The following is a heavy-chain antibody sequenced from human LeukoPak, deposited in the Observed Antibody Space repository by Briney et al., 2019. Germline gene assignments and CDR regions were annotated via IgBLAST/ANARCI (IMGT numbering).Heavy chain of an antibody. CDR2: IYYSGST. CDR3: ARWRGNCSGGSCYRGYNWFDP. D-gene: IGHD2-15*01. V-gene: IGHV4-39*01. J-gene: IGHJ5*02. CDR1: GGSISSNNYY. Sequence: SETLSLTCTVSGGSISSNNYYWGWIRQPPGKGLEWIGSIYYSGSTYYNPSLKSRVTISVDTSKNQFSLKLSSVTAADTAVYYCARWRGNCSGGSCYRGYNWFDPWGQGTLVTVSS.